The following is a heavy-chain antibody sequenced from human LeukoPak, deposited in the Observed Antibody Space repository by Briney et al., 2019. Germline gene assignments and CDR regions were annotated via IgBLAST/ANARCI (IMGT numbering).Heavy chain of an antibody. V-gene: IGHV4-59*08. Sequence: SETLSLTCTVSGGSISSYYWSWIRQPPGKGLEWIGYTYHSGSTNYHPSLKSRVTISVDTSKNQLSLKLSSVTAADTAVYYCARHPYANFDYWGQGTLVTVSS. J-gene: IGHJ4*02. CDR1: GGSISSYY. D-gene: IGHD3-16*01. CDR2: TYHSGST. CDR3: ARHPYANFDY.